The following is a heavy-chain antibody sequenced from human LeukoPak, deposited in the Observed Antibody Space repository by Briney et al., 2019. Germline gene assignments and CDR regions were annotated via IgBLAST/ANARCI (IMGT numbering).Heavy chain of an antibody. J-gene: IGHJ4*02. D-gene: IGHD3-22*01. CDR2: ISGSGGST. V-gene: IGHV3-23*01. CDR3: AKTYYYDSSGYSGNFDY. CDR1: GFTFSGYA. Sequence: PGGSLRLSCAASGFTFSGYAMSWVRQAPGKGLEWVSAISGSGGSTYYADSVKGRFTISRDNSKNTLYLQMNSLRAEDTAVYYCAKTYYYDSSGYSGNFDYWGQGTLVTVSS.